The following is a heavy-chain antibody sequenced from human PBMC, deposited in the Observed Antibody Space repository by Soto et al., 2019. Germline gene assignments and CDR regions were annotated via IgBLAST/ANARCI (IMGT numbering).Heavy chain of an antibody. CDR1: GFTFSSYW. CDR2: INSDGSST. V-gene: IGHV3-74*01. J-gene: IGHJ6*02. CDR3: ARNLYCGGDCYSLYGMDV. D-gene: IGHD2-21*02. Sequence: EVPLVESGGGLVQPGGSLRLSCAASGFTFSSYWMHWVRQAPGKGLVWVSRINSDGSSTSYADSVKGRFTISRDNAKITLYLQMNSLRAEDTAVYYCARNLYCGGDCYSLYGMDVWGQGTTVTVSS.